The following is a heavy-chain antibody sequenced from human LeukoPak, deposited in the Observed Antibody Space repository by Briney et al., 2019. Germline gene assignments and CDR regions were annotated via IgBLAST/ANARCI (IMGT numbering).Heavy chain of an antibody. CDR1: GFTFSSYW. Sequence: GGSLRLSCAASGFTFSSYWMSWVRQAPGKGLEWVANIKQDGSEKYYVDSVKGRFTISRDNAKNSLYLQMNSLRAEDTAVYYCARDREPPYYFDSSGYPLEVGTPYGMDVWGQGTTVTVSS. D-gene: IGHD3-22*01. CDR2: IKQDGSEK. CDR3: ARDREPPYYFDSSGYPLEVGTPYGMDV. J-gene: IGHJ6*02. V-gene: IGHV3-7*01.